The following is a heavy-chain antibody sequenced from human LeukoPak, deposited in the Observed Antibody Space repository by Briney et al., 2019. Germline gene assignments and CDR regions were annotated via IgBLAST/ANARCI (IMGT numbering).Heavy chain of an antibody. Sequence: GGSLRLSCAASGITLTNVWMSWVRQAPGKGLEWIARVRSKGDGGTTDYAAPVKDRFTISRDDSANTLYLQMNSLETEDTGIYYCTADHYNWGQGTLVTVSS. CDR2: VRSKGDGGTT. V-gene: IGHV3-15*01. CDR1: GITLTNVW. CDR3: TADHYN. J-gene: IGHJ4*02. D-gene: IGHD3-10*01.